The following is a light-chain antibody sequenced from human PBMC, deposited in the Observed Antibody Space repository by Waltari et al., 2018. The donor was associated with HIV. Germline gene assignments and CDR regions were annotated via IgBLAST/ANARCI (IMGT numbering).Light chain of an antibody. J-gene: IGKJ2*01. CDR1: QPISNS. CDR2: GTS. Sequence: DVHMTQSPSSLSASVGDRVTITCRASQPISNSLAWYQQEPGKAPKPLVYGTSRLESGVPSRFSGSGSGTDYTLTISSLQPEDFASYYCQQYYSIPNTFGQGTKLEIK. V-gene: IGKV1-NL1*01. CDR3: QQYYSIPNT.